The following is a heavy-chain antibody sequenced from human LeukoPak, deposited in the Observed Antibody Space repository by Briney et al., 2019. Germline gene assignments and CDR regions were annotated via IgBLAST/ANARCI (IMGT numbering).Heavy chain of an antibody. CDR2: ISRSSGSI. CDR1: QFTSSGYR. V-gene: IGHV3-21*01. J-gene: IGHJ4*02. Sequence: GGSLRLSCAASQFTSSGYRMNWVRQAPGKGVEWVSSISRSSGSIYYADSVKGRFTISRDNAENSLYLQMTSLRAEDTAVYYCARVVAAAGTCDYWGQGTLVTVSS. D-gene: IGHD6-13*01. CDR3: ARVVAAAGTCDY.